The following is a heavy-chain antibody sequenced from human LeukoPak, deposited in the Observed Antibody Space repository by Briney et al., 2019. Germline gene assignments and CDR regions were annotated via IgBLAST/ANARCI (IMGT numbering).Heavy chain of an antibody. CDR1: GYRFTNYA. CDR2: ISAYNGDT. V-gene: IGHV1-18*01. Sequence: ASVKVSCKASGYRFTNYAISWVRQAPGQGLEWMGWISAYNGDTKYAQKYQGRVTMTTDTSMSTAYMELRSLRSDDTAVYYCARRRFMITFGGVIEKIDYFDYWGQGTLVTVSS. D-gene: IGHD3-16*02. J-gene: IGHJ4*02. CDR3: ARRRFMITFGGVIEKIDYFDY.